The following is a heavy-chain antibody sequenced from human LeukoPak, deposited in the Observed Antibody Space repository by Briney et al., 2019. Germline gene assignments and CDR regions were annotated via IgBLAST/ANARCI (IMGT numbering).Heavy chain of an antibody. V-gene: IGHV1-46*03. CDR2: LNPSGGST. CDR3: AREDSGWQTDY. J-gene: IGHJ4*02. CDR1: GYTFTRYY. Sequence: GASVKVSCKASGYTFTRYYMHWVRQAPGQGLEWMGILNPSGGSTSYAQNFQGRVTMTRDTSTSTVYMELSSLRCEDTAVYYCAREDSGWQTDYWGEGTLVSVSS. D-gene: IGHD6-19*01.